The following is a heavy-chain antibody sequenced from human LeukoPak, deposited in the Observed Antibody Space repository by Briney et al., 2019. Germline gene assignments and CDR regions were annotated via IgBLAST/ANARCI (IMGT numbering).Heavy chain of an antibody. Sequence: GESLQISCQGSGYSFTSYWIGWVRQMPGKGLEWMGIIYPGDSDTRYSPSFQGQVTISADKSISTAYLQWSSLKASDTAMYYCARAYDSSGSLSDAFDIWGQGTMVTVSS. CDR1: GYSFTSYW. CDR2: IYPGDSDT. CDR3: ARAYDSSGSLSDAFDI. D-gene: IGHD3-22*01. V-gene: IGHV5-51*01. J-gene: IGHJ3*02.